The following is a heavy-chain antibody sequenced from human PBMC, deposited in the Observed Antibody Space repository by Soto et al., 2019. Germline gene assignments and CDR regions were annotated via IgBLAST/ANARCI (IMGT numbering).Heavy chain of an antibody. D-gene: IGHD6-13*01. V-gene: IGHV1-2*04. CDR1: GYTFTGYY. Sequence: ASVKVSCKASGYTFTGYYMHWVRQAPGQGLEWMGWINPNSGGTNYAQKFQGWVTMTRDTSISTAYMELSRLRSDDTAVYYCARESDVGSSWYELNYDYWGQGTLVTVSS. CDR3: ARESDVGSSWYELNYDY. CDR2: INPNSGGT. J-gene: IGHJ4*02.